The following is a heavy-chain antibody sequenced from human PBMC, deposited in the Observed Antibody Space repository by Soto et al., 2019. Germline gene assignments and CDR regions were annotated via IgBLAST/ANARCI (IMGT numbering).Heavy chain of an antibody. Sequence: GGSLRLSCKGSGYSFTSYWIGWVRQMPGKGLEWMGIIYSGDSDTRYSPSFQGQVTISADKSISTAYLQWSSLKASDTAMYYCARLDIVATVDAFDIWGQGTMVTVSS. J-gene: IGHJ3*02. D-gene: IGHD5-12*01. V-gene: IGHV5-51*01. CDR3: ARLDIVATVDAFDI. CDR2: IYSGDSDT. CDR1: GYSFTSYW.